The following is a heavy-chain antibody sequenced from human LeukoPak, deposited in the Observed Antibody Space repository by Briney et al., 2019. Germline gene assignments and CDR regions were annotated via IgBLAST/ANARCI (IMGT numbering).Heavy chain of an antibody. CDR2: FDSKEGSS. D-gene: IGHD2-8*02. CDR3: VRNIDRTGTGWYFDL. V-gene: IGHV3-64*01. J-gene: IGHJ2*01. CDR1: GLTLRDYG. Sequence: PGGPLRLPCGASGLTLRDYGMHWVRQSPGKGREGVSAFDSKEGSSYYANSVKGRFTIARDNSKNALYLQMGSLRAEDMAVYYCVRNIDRTGTGWYFDLWGRGTLVTVSS.